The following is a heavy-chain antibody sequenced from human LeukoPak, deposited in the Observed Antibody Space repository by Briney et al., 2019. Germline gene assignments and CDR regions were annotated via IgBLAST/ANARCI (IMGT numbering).Heavy chain of an antibody. Sequence: GASVKVSCKASGYTFTGYYMHWVRQAPGQGLEWMGWINPNSGGTNYAQKFQGRVTMTRDTSISTAYMELSRLRSDDTAVYYCARDYWELLAASNWFDPWGQGTLVTVSS. J-gene: IGHJ5*02. CDR3: ARDYWELLAASNWFDP. D-gene: IGHD1-26*01. V-gene: IGHV1-2*02. CDR1: GYTFTGYY. CDR2: INPNSGGT.